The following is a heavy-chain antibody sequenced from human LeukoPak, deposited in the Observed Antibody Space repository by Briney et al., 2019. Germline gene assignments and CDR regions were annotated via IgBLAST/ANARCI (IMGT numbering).Heavy chain of an antibody. V-gene: IGHV3-53*01. D-gene: IGHD3-10*01. CDR3: ALLWYGELPQVDY. J-gene: IGHJ4*02. CDR1: GFSVNNNY. Sequence: GGSLRLSCAASGFSVNNNYMTWVRQAPGKGLEWVSLIYTGGTIYYADSVKGRFTISRDNSKNTLYLQMNSLTAEDTAVYYCALLWYGELPQVDYWGQGTLVTVFS. CDR2: IYTGGTI.